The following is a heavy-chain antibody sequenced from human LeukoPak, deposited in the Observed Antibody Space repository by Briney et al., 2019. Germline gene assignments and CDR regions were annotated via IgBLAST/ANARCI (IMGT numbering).Heavy chain of an antibody. Sequence: PGGSLRLSCAASGFTFSSYGMHWVRQAAGKGLEWVAVIWYDGSNKYYADSVKGRFTISRDNSKNTLYLQMNSLRAEDTAVYYCAKDRILSVVPAVAVDYWGQGTLVTVSS. CDR3: AKDRILSVVPAVAVDY. V-gene: IGHV3-30*02. J-gene: IGHJ4*02. CDR1: GFTFSSYG. D-gene: IGHD2-2*01. CDR2: IWYDGSNK.